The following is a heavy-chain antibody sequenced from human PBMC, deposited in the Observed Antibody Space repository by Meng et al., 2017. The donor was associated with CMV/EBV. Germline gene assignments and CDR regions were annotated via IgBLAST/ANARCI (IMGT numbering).Heavy chain of an antibody. CDR1: GYTFTSYG. D-gene: IGHD2-2*01. V-gene: IGHV1-69*10. CDR3: ASALRDIVVVPAATQEGGWFDP. CDR2: IIPILGIA. Sequence: SVKVSCKASGYTFTSYGISWVRQAPGQGLEWMGGIIPILGIANYAQKFQGRVTITADKSTSTAYMELSSLRSEDTAVYYCASALRDIVVVPAATQEGGWFDPWGQGTLVTVSS. J-gene: IGHJ5*02.